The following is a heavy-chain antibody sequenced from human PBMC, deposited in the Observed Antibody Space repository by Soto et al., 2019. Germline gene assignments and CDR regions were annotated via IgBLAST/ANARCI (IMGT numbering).Heavy chain of an antibody. CDR3: TKVSSSWRYLDY. J-gene: IGHJ4*02. D-gene: IGHD6-13*01. CDR2: ISGSGTST. CDR1: GSTFSTYA. Sequence: EVQLLESGGGLVQPGGSLRLSCAASGSTFSTYALSWVRRAPGKGLEWVSSISGSGTSTYYADSVKGRFTISRDNSKSTMYLQMNSLRAEDTALYYCTKVSSSWRYLDYWGQGTLVTVSS. V-gene: IGHV3-23*01.